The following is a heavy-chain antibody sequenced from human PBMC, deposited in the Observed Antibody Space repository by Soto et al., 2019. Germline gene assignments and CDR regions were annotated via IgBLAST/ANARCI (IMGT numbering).Heavy chain of an antibody. CDR2: IERDDDDK. J-gene: IGHJ6*02. CDR3: ERSIRGPRRFNGMDV. V-gene: IGHV2-70*13. D-gene: IGHD1-20*01. Sequence: SGPTLVNPTETLTLTCTFSGFSLTSPGMCVSWIRQPPGKALEWLALIERDDDDKYYSTSLKTRLTISKDTRNNQVVLTMANMDPADTGTYYCERSIRGPRRFNGMDVWGQGTTVTVSS. CDR1: GFSLTSPGMC.